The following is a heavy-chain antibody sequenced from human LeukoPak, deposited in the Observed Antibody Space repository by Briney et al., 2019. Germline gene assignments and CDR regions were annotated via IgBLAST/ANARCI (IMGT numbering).Heavy chain of an antibody. V-gene: IGHV3-21*01. CDR3: AREPTVMIL. Sequence: GGSLRLSCAASGFTFGTYSMTWVRQTRGKRLEWVSSISSTGTYIYYADSVKGRFTISRDNAKNSLYLQMNSLRVEDTAVYYCAREPTVMILWGQGTLVTVSS. J-gene: IGHJ4*02. CDR2: ISSTGTYI. CDR1: GFTFGTYS. D-gene: IGHD4-11*01.